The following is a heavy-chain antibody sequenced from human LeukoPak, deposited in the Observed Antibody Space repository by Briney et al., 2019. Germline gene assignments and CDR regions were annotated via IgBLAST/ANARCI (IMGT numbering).Heavy chain of an antibody. V-gene: IGHV4-59*08. CDR1: SGSINSYF. D-gene: IGHD2-15*01. CDR3: ARQHCSGGRCYSDYYYGMDV. CDR2: IYYSGST. J-gene: IGHJ6*02. Sequence: SETLSLTCTVSSGSINSYFWSWIRQPPGKGLEWIGYIYYSGSTNYNPSLRSRVTISVDTSKNQFSLKLSSVTAADTAVYYCARQHCSGGRCYSDYYYGMDVWGQGTTVTVSS.